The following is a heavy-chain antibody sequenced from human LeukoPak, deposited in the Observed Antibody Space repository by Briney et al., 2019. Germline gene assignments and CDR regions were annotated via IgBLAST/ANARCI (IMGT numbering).Heavy chain of an antibody. V-gene: IGHV3-48*02. CDR3: ASSGSYRFDY. CDR2: ITASGTAM. CDR1: GFTFSSYS. D-gene: IGHD1-26*01. Sequence: GGSLRLACAASGFTFSSYSMNWVRQAPGKGLEWVSHITASGTAMFYADSVKGRFTISRDNAKNSLYLQMNSLRDEDTAVYYCASSGSYRFDYWGQGTLVTVSS. J-gene: IGHJ4*02.